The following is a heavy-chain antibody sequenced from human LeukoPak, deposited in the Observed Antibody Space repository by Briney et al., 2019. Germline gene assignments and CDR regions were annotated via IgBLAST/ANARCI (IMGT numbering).Heavy chain of an antibody. CDR3: AREPPHYDYVWGPDAFDI. CDR1: GFTFSSYS. CDR2: ISSSSSTI. Sequence: PGGSLRLSCAASGFTFSSYSMNWVRQAPGKGLEWVSYISSSSSTIYYADSVKGRFTISRDNAKNSLYLQMNSLRDEDTAVYYCAREPPHYDYVWGPDAFDIWGQGTMVTVSS. J-gene: IGHJ3*02. D-gene: IGHD3-16*01. V-gene: IGHV3-48*02.